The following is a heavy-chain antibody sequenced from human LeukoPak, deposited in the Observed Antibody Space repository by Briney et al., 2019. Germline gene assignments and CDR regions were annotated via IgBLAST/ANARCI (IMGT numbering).Heavy chain of an antibody. Sequence: GGSLRLSCAASGFTFSSYGMHWVRQAPGKGLEWVAFIRYDGSNKYYADSVKGRFTISRNNSKNTLYLQMNSLRAEDTAVYYCAKGRVQLWFAFDYWGQGTLVTVSS. CDR2: IRYDGSNK. J-gene: IGHJ4*02. CDR3: AKGRVQLWFAFDY. CDR1: GFTFSSYG. V-gene: IGHV3-30*02. D-gene: IGHD5-18*01.